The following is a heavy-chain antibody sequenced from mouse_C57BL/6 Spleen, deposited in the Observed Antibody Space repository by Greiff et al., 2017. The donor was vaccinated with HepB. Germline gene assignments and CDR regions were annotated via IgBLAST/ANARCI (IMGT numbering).Heavy chain of an antibody. D-gene: IGHD4-1*01. CDR1: GYSFTDYN. J-gene: IGHJ1*03. V-gene: IGHV1-39*01. CDR3: ARSGIRNWNWYFDV. CDR2: INPNYGTT. Sequence: EVKLQESGPELVKPGASVKISCKASGYSFTDYNMNWVKQSNGKSLEWIGVINPNYGTTSYNQKFKGKATLTVDQSSSTAYMQLNSLTSEDSAVYYCARSGIRNWNWYFDVWGTGTTVTVSS.